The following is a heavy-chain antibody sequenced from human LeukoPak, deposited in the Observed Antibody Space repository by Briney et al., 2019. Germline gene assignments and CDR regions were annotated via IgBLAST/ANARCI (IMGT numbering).Heavy chain of an antibody. CDR2: ISGSGGST. CDR1: GFTFSSYG. CDR3: AKVDYYYYYMDV. Sequence: PGGSLRLSCAASGFTFSSYGMSWVRQAPGKGLEWVSAISGSGGSTYYADSVKGRFTISRDNSKNTLYLQMNSLRAEDTAVYYCAKVDYYYYYMDVWGKGTTVTTSS. V-gene: IGHV3-23*01. J-gene: IGHJ6*03.